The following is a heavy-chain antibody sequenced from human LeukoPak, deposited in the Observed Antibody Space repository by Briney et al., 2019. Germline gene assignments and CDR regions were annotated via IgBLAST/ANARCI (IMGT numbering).Heavy chain of an antibody. CDR3: ARGGAYYFDY. CDR1: GGPISSYY. D-gene: IGHD1-26*01. CDR2: IYSSGSSGST. V-gene: IGHV4-4*07. Sequence: SETLSLTCTVSGGPISSYYWSWIRQPAGKGLEWIGRIYSSGSSGSTNYNPSLKSRVTMSVDTSKNQFSLKLSSVTAADTAVYYYARGGAYYFDYWGQGTLVTVSS. J-gene: IGHJ4*02.